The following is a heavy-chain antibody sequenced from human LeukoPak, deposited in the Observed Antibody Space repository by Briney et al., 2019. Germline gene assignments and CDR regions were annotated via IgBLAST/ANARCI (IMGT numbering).Heavy chain of an antibody. Sequence: ASVKVSCKASGYTFTSFAMYWVRQAPGQSPEWMGWINTGNGNPQYSDKFQARVTITRDTSASTVYMELSSLRSEDTAMYYCAREPPHYYGSGSYIDYWGQGTLVTVSS. CDR2: INTGNGNP. CDR1: GYTFTSFA. J-gene: IGHJ4*02. D-gene: IGHD3-10*01. CDR3: AREPPHYYGSGSYIDY. V-gene: IGHV1-3*04.